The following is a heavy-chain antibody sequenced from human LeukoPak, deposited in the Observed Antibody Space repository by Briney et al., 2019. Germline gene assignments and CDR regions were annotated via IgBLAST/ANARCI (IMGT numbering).Heavy chain of an antibody. CDR1: EFTFGDYA. V-gene: IGHV3-49*04. J-gene: IGHJ4*02. CDR2: IRSKAYGGTT. Sequence: GGSLRLSCTASEFTFGDYALNWVRQAPGKGLEWVAFIRSKAYGGTTEYAASVKGRFTISRDDSKSIAYLQMNSLKTEDTAVYYCSRDGGFDYWGQGTLVTVSS. CDR3: SRDGGFDY.